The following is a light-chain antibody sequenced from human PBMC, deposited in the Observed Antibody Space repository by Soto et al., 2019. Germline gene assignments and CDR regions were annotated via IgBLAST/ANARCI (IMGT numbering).Light chain of an antibody. V-gene: IGKV1-27*01. Sequence: DIQMTQSPSSLSASVGDRVTMTCRASQDIRNYVAWYQQKPGEVPKLLIYAASTLQSGVPARFSGGGFGTDFTLTISSVRVADVATYYCQRYHSALLTFGPGTKVDRK. J-gene: IGKJ3*01. CDR2: AAS. CDR3: QRYHSALLT. CDR1: QDIRNY.